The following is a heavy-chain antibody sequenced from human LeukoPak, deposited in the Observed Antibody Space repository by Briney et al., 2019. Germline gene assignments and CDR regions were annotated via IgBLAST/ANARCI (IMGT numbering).Heavy chain of an antibody. CDR2: ISSSSSYI. J-gene: IGHJ6*02. D-gene: IGHD2-21*01. V-gene: IGHV3-21*01. Sequence: PGGSLRLSCAASGFTFSRSWMTWVRQAPGKGLEWVSSISSSSSYIYYADSVKGRFTISRDNAKNSLYLQMNSLRAEDTAVYYCARVGGELGMDVWGQGTTVTVSS. CDR3: ARVGGELGMDV. CDR1: GFTFSRSW.